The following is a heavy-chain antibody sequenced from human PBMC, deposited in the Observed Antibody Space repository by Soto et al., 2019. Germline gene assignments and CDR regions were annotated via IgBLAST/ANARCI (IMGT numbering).Heavy chain of an antibody. D-gene: IGHD4-17*01. CDR2: VYWDDTK. J-gene: IGHJ4*02. CDR3: AHKGYGDYPLDY. V-gene: IGHV2-5*02. Sequence: QITLKESGPTLVKPTQTLTLTCTFSGFSLSTSGVSVGWIRQPPGKALEWLAVVYWDDTKHYSPSLKSRLTITKDPSKNQVVLTMTNMDPVDTATYFCAHKGYGDYPLDYWGQGTLVTVSS. CDR1: GFSLSTSGVS.